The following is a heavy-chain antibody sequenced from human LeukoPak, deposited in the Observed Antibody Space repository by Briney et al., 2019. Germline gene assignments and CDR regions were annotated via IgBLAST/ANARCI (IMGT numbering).Heavy chain of an antibody. CDR2: ISSRSTI. CDR3: ARRVSGSYLDY. J-gene: IGHJ4*02. V-gene: IGHV3-48*02. D-gene: IGHD3-10*01. Sequence: GGSLRLSCAASGFAFSTYGMNWVRQAPGKGLEWVSYISSRSTIYYADSVKGRFTISRDNVKNSLYLEMNSLRDDDTAVYYCARRVSGSYLDYWGQGILVTVSS. CDR1: GFAFSTYG.